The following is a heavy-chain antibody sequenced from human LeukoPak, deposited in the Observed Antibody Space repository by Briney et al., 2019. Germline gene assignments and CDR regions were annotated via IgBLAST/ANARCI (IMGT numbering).Heavy chain of an antibody. Sequence: SETLSLTCTVSGGSISSGSYYWSWIRQPAGKGLEWIGRIYTSGSTNYNPSLKSRVTISVDTSKNQFSLKLSSVTAADTAVYYCARVRNIAVAGTSAEYFQHWGQGTLVTVSS. CDR1: GGSISSGSYY. J-gene: IGHJ1*01. V-gene: IGHV4-61*02. CDR2: IYTSGST. CDR3: ARVRNIAVAGTSAEYFQH. D-gene: IGHD6-19*01.